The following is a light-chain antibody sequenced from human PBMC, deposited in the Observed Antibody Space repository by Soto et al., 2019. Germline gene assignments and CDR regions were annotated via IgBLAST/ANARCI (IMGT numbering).Light chain of an antibody. CDR1: QSVSSDY. CDR2: GAS. J-gene: IGKJ1*01. Sequence: EIALTQSPGTLSLTPGERATLSCRASQSVSSDYLAWFQQKPGQAPRLLIFGASNRDTGIPDRFSGSGSGTDFTLTISRLEPEDFAMYYCQQYGSSPGMFGQGTKVEVK. V-gene: IGKV3-20*01. CDR3: QQYGSSPGM.